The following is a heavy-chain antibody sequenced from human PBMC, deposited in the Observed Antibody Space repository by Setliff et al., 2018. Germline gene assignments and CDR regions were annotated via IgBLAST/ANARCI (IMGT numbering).Heavy chain of an antibody. V-gene: IGHV4-34*01. D-gene: IGHD3-3*01. CDR2: ISPGGST. CDR1: GGGGSFSAYY. J-gene: IGHJ6*03. CDR3: ARMTGFQYIDV. Sequence: PSETLSLTCGVSGGGGSFSAYYWSWIRQPPGKGLEWIGEISPGGSTIYNPSLRSRVTMSVDTAKNRFSLNLTSVTAADTAVYYCARMTGFQYIDVWGKGTTVTV.